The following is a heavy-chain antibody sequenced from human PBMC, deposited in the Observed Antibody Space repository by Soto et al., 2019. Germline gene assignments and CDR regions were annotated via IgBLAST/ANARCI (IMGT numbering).Heavy chain of an antibody. Sequence: SETLSLTCTVSGGSISSTIYYWGWIRQPPGKGLEWIANIYYSGTTYYNPSLKSRVTISVDTSKNQFSLKLSSVTAADTAVYYCARLQDGGAVIGHYWGQGTLVTVSS. CDR1: GGSISSTIYY. CDR3: ARLQDGGAVIGHY. D-gene: IGHD2-21*01. V-gene: IGHV4-39*01. J-gene: IGHJ4*02. CDR2: IYYSGTT.